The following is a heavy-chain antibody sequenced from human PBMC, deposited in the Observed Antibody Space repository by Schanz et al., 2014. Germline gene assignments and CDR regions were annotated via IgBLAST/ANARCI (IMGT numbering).Heavy chain of an antibody. V-gene: IGHV3-30*18. Sequence: ASGFTFSSYAMHWVRQAPGQGLVWVAVISYDGSNKYYADFVKVRFTISRDNSKNTLYLQKNRLRAEDTAVYYCAKGKVRNIWEDWTDPWGQGSLVNGSS. CDR3: AKGKVRNIWEDWTDP. CDR1: GFTFSSYA. J-gene: IGHJ5*02. D-gene: IGHD1-26*01. CDR2: ISYDGSNK.